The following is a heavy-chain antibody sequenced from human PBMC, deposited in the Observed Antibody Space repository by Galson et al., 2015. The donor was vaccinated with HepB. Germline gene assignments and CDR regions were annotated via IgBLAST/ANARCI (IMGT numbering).Heavy chain of an antibody. CDR1: GFTFTSSA. CDR2: IVVGSGNT. J-gene: IGHJ4*02. CDR3: AAGVEVAATRGDY. D-gene: IGHD6-19*01. V-gene: IGHV1-58*01. Sequence: SVKVSCKASGFTFTSSAVQWVRQARGQRLEWIGWIVVGSGNTNYAQKFQERVTITRDMSTSTAYMELSSLRSEDTAVYYCAAGVEVAATRGDYWGQGTLVTVSS.